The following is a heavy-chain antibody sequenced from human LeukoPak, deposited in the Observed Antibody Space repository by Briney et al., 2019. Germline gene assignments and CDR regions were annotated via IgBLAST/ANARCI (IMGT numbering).Heavy chain of an antibody. J-gene: IGHJ4*02. CDR1: GFTFSSYA. D-gene: IGHD3-22*01. CDR2: ISGSGGRT. Sequence: PGGSLRLSCAACGFTFSSYAMSWVRQAPGKGLEWVSAISGSGGRTYYGDSVKSRFTISRDNSKNTLYLQMNSLRAEDTAVYYCAKDRVTMIVVVTNFDYWGQGTLVTVSS. V-gene: IGHV3-23*01. CDR3: AKDRVTMIVVVTNFDY.